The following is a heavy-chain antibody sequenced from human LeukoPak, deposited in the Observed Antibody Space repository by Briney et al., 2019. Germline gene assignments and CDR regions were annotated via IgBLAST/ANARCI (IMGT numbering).Heavy chain of an antibody. Sequence: SETLSLTCSVSGASFSDYYWSWVRQSPGKGLEWIGEINHSGVTHYNPSLKSRVTMSADPSKIQFPLNLTSLTAADSAVYYCAKLSPRSGWGQGTLVAVSS. D-gene: IGHD2/OR15-2a*01. CDR3: AKLSPRSG. CDR1: GASFSDYY. V-gene: IGHV4-34*01. CDR2: INHSGVT. J-gene: IGHJ4*02.